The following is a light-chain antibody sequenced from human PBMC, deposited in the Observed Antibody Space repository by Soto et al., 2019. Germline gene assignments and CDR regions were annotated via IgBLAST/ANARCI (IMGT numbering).Light chain of an antibody. CDR2: DAS. V-gene: IGKV1-16*02. CDR3: QQYHSYPSS. Sequence: IQMTQSPTSLSASVGDRVTITCRASQGIGSFLAWFQQKPVKAPKSLIYDASSLQSGVPSKFSVSGSETDFTLTITNLQPEDFATYYCQQYHSYPSSFGQGTKVEIK. J-gene: IGKJ1*01. CDR1: QGIGSF.